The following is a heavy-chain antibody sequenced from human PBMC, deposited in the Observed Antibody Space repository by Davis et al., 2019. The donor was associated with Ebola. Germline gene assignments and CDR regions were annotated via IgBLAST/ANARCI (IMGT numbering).Heavy chain of an antibody. Sequence: MPGGSLRLSCTVSGGSISSYYWSWIRQPPGKGLEWIGYIYYSGSTNYNPSLKSRVTISVDTSKNQFSLKLSSVTAADTAVYYCARVISSGWNNWFDPWGQGTLVTVSS. CDR3: ARVISSGWNNWFDP. V-gene: IGHV4-59*01. CDR2: IYYSGST. CDR1: GGSISSYY. D-gene: IGHD6-19*01. J-gene: IGHJ5*02.